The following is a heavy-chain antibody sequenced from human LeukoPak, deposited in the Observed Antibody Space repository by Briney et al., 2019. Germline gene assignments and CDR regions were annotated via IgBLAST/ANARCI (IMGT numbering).Heavy chain of an antibody. CDR3: ARDLYSYPYGYYYYGMDV. J-gene: IGHJ6*02. V-gene: IGHV3-21*01. Sequence: GGSLRLSCAASGFTFSSYSMNWVRQAPGKGLEWVSSISSSSSYIYYADSVKGRFTISRDNAKNSLYLQMNSLRAEDTAVYYCARDLYSYPYGYYYYGMDVWGQGTTVTVSS. CDR2: ISSSSSYI. CDR1: GFTFSSYS. D-gene: IGHD5-18*01.